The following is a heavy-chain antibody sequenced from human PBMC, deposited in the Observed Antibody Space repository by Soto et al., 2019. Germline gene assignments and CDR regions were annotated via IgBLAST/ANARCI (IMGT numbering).Heavy chain of an antibody. CDR2: TSYDGSIR. CDR1: GFTFSSYG. J-gene: IGHJ4*01. CDR3: VKGQSRLFACLTH. V-gene: IGHV3-30*18. D-gene: IGHD3-16*01. Sequence: QVQLVESGGGVVQPGRSLRLSCAASGFTFSSYGMHWVRQPPGKGLEWVAVTSYDGSIRYYGDSVKGRFTISRDNSKNTVYLQMNSLTSEDTAVYYCVKGQSRLFACLTHWGHGTLVTVSS.